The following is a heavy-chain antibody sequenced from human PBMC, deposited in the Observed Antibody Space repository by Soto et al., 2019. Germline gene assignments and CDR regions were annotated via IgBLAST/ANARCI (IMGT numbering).Heavy chain of an antibody. CDR1: GFTFSSYS. CDR2: ISSSSSYI. CDR3: ARPGYSSGVWFDY. D-gene: IGHD6-19*01. V-gene: IGHV3-21*01. Sequence: PGGSLRLSCAASGFTFSSYSMNWVRQAPGKGLEWVSSISSSSSYIYYADSVKGRFTISRDNAKNSLYLQMNSLRAEDTAVYYCARPGYSSGVWFDYWGQGTLVTVSS. J-gene: IGHJ4*02.